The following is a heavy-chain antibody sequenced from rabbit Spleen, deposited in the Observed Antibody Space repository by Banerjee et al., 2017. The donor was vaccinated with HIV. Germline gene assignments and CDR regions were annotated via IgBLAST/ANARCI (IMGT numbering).Heavy chain of an antibody. J-gene: IGHJ4*01. V-gene: IGHV1S45*01. Sequence: QEQLEESGGGLVKPEGSLTLTCTASGIDFSTYDYMCWVRQAQGKGLEWISSIGTGSNSKPFYASWAKGRFTISKTSSTTVTLQMTSLTDADTATYFCASRHTDYIYDGWVFGLWGQGTLVTVS. CDR2: IGTGSNSKP. CDR3: ASRHTDYIYDGWVFGL. CDR1: GIDFSTYDY. D-gene: IGHD4-2*01.